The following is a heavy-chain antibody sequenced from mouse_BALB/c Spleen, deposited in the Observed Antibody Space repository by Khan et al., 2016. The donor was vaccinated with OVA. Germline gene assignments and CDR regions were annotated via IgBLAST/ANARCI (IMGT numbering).Heavy chain of an antibody. V-gene: IGHV3-2*02. CDR3: ARGNYYVYYFDY. CDR2: ISYSGGT. D-gene: IGHD1-1*01. CDR1: GYSITSGYA. J-gene: IGHJ2*01. Sequence: VQLKESGPGLVKPSQSLSLTCTVTGYSITSGYAWNWIRQFPGNKLEWMGYISYSGGTSYNPSLKSRISITRDTSKNQFFLQLNSVTTEDTATYYCARGNYYVYYFDYWGQGTPLTVSS.